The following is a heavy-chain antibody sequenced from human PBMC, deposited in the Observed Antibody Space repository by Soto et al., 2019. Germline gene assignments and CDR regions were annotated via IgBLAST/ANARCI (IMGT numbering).Heavy chain of an antibody. D-gene: IGHD5-18*01. Sequence: QVQLVESGGGVVQPGRSLRLSCAASGFTFSSYAMHWVRQAPGKGLEWVAVISYDGSNKYYADSVKGRFTISRDNSNNTLYLQMNSLRAEDTAVYYCARASRLWSFDYWGQGTLVTVSS. CDR3: ARASRLWSFDY. CDR2: ISYDGSNK. V-gene: IGHV3-30-3*01. J-gene: IGHJ4*02. CDR1: GFTFSSYA.